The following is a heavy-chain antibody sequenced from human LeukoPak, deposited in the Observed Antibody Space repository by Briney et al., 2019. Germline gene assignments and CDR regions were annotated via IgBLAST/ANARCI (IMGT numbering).Heavy chain of an antibody. Sequence: GGSLRLSCAASGFTFSDHYMDWVRQAPGKGLEWVGRSRNKANSYTTEYAASVKGRFTISRDDSKNSLYLQMNSLKTEDTAVYYCARAWNDAGDYWGQGTLVTVSS. CDR2: SRNKANSYTT. V-gene: IGHV3-72*01. CDR1: GFTFSDHY. D-gene: IGHD1-1*01. CDR3: ARAWNDAGDY. J-gene: IGHJ4*02.